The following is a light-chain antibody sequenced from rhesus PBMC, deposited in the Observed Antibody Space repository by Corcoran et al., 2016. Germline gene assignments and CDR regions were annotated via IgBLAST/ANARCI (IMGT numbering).Light chain of an antibody. CDR1: QSISSW. V-gene: IGKV1-22*01. Sequence: DIQMTQSPSSLSASVGDTVTITCRASQSISSWLAWYQQKPGKPPNLQIYKASSLQSGVPSRFSGSGSGTDFTLTISSLQSEDFATYYCQQYNSSPYSFGQGTKVEIK. J-gene: IGKJ2*01. CDR2: KAS. CDR3: QQYNSSPYS.